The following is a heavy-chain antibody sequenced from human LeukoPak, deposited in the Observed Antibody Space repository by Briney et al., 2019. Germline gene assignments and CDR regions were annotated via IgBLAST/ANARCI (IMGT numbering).Heavy chain of an antibody. CDR2: IYHSGST. CDR3: ARDGSYYYDSSGYTQLDY. J-gene: IGHJ4*02. D-gene: IGHD3-22*01. CDR1: GGSISGSNW. V-gene: IGHV4-4*02. Sequence: SGTLSLTCAVSGGSISGSNWWSWVRQPPGKGLEWIGEIYHSGSTNYNPSLKSRVTISVDKSKNQFSLKLSSVTAADTAVYYCARDGSYYYDSSGYTQLDYWGQGTLVTVSS.